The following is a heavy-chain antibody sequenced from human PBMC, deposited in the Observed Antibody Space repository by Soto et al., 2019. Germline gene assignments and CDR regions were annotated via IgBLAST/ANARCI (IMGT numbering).Heavy chain of an antibody. V-gene: IGHV1-69*13. CDR2: IIPIFGTA. Sequence: ASVKVSCKASGGTFSSYAISWVRQAPGQGLEWMGGIIPIFGTANYAQKFQGRVTITADESTSTAYMELSSLRSEDTAVYYCARDLWRGSRRFDPWGQGTLVTVSS. J-gene: IGHJ5*02. CDR1: GGTFSSYA. D-gene: IGHD1-26*01. CDR3: ARDLWRGSRRFDP.